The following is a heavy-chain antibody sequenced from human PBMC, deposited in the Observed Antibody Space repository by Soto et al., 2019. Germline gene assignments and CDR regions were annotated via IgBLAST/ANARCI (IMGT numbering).Heavy chain of an antibody. J-gene: IGHJ4*02. CDR2: IYPGDSDA. Sequence: GESLKISCKSSGYSFTDYWIGWVRQMPGKGLEWMGIIYPGDSDARYSPSFQGQVTISVDTSINTAFLRWNSLTASDTAMYYCARQADYNILPGYFYYFDFWGQGSLLTVSS. V-gene: IGHV5-51*01. D-gene: IGHD3-9*01. CDR3: ARQADYNILPGYFYYFDF. CDR1: GYSFTDYW.